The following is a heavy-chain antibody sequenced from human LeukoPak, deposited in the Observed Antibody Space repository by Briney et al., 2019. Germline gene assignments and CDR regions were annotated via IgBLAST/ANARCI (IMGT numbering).Heavy chain of an antibody. V-gene: IGHV4-34*01. CDR2: INHSGST. D-gene: IGHD6-13*01. CDR1: GGSFSGYY. Sequence: SETLSLTCAVYGGSFSGYYWSWIRQPPGKGLEWIGEINHSGSTNYNPSLKSRVTISVDTSKNQFSLKLSSVTAADTAVYYCARQLIPLAAAGSFDYWGQGTLVTVSS. CDR3: ARQLIPLAAAGSFDY. J-gene: IGHJ4*02.